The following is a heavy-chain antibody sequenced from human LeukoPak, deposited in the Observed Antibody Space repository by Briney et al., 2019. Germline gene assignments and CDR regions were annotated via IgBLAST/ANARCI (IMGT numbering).Heavy chain of an antibody. D-gene: IGHD2-2*01. CDR2: IYSGVTT. Sequence: HPGGSLRLSCAAPGFTVSSNYMSWVRQAPGTGLEWVSVIYSGVTTYYADSVKGRFTISRDNSKNTLYLQMNSLRAEDTAVYYCATVKCSSASCYHDYWGQGTLVTVSS. CDR1: GFTVSSNY. V-gene: IGHV3-66*01. J-gene: IGHJ4*02. CDR3: ATVKCSSASCYHDY.